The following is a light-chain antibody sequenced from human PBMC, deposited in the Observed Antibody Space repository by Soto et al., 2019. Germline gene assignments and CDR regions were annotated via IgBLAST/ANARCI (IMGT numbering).Light chain of an antibody. Sequence: DIVMTQSPDSLAVSLGERATINCKSSQSVLDSINNKNDVAWYQHKPGQPPKLLIYWASTRESGVPGRFSGGWFDTDFSLTISGLQPEDVAVYYCQQYYNSTYTFGQGTKLEIK. CDR2: WAS. CDR1: QSVLDSINNKND. CDR3: QQYYNSTYT. J-gene: IGKJ2*01. V-gene: IGKV4-1*01.